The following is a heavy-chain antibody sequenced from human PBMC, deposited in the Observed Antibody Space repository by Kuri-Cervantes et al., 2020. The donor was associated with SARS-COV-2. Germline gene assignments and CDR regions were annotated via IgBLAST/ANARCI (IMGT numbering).Heavy chain of an antibody. CDR2: INPNSGGT. D-gene: IGHD2-2*01. CDR1: GYTFTGYY. V-gene: IGHV1-2*02. Sequence: ASVKVSCKASGYTFTGYYMHWVRQAPGQGLEWMGWINPNSGGTNYAQKFQGRVTMTRDTSISTAYMELSRLRSDDTAVYYCAGRGLLLRAYYYYMDVWGKGTTVTVSS. J-gene: IGHJ6*03. CDR3: AGRGLLLRAYYYYMDV.